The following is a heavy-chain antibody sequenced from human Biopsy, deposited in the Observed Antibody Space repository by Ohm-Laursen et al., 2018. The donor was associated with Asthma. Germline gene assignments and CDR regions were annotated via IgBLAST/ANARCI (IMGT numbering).Heavy chain of an antibody. V-gene: IGHV3-53*01. CDR1: GYAVSRDY. Sequence: SLRLSCAASGYAVSRDYMYWIRQAPGKGLEWVSVIYSGGTSHTADSVRGRFTISRDYSKNTLYLQMHSLRAEDKAVYYYARGDSSNWSHYYFDYWGQGTLVTVSS. CDR2: IYSGGTS. D-gene: IGHD3-22*01. J-gene: IGHJ4*02. CDR3: ARGDSSNWSHYYFDY.